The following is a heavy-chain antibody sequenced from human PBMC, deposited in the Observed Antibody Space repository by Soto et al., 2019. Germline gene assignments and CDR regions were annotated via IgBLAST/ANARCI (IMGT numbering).Heavy chain of an antibody. CDR3: ARGYLSHDY. J-gene: IGHJ4*02. D-gene: IGHD2-21*01. CDR2: INHSGST. CDR1: GGSFSGYY. V-gene: IGHV4-34*01. Sequence: SETLSLTCAVYGGSFSGYYWSWIRQPPGKGLEWIGEINHSGSTNYNPSLKSRVTISVDTSKNQFSLKLSSVTAADTAVYYCARGYLSHDYWGQGTLVTVSS.